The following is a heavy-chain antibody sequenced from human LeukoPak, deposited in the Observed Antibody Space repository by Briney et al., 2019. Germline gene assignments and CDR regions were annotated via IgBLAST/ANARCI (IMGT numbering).Heavy chain of an antibody. CDR3: AKDQYCGDGTCYLDY. Sequence: GWSLRLSCAASGFTFTNYAMSWVRQAPGKGLEWISGLSDSGDSTFYADSVKGRFTVSRDNSKNTLYLQMNSLGAEDTAIYYCAKDQYCGDGTCYLDYWGQGTLVTVSS. D-gene: IGHD2-21*01. CDR2: LSDSGDST. CDR1: GFTFTNYA. V-gene: IGHV3-23*01. J-gene: IGHJ4*02.